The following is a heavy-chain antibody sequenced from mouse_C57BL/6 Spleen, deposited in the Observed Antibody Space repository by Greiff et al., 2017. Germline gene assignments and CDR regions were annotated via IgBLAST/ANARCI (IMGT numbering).Heavy chain of an antibody. Sequence: VQLQQSGAELVRPGASVTLSCKASGYTFTDYEMHWVKQTPVHGLAWIGAIDPENGGTAYNQKFKGKAILTADKASSTAFMELRSLTAEDAAVYYCTRWDYGNSFAYWGQGTLVTVSA. CDR1: GYTFTDYE. V-gene: IGHV1-15*01. D-gene: IGHD2-1*01. J-gene: IGHJ3*01. CDR2: IDPENGGT. CDR3: TRWDYGNSFAY.